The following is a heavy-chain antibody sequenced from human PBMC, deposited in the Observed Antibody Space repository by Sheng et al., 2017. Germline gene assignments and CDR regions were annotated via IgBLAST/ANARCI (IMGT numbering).Heavy chain of an antibody. CDR2: ISHIGST. CDR1: GGPISSYY. CDR3: ARGKGYYYYMDV. J-gene: IGHJ6*03. V-gene: IGHV4-59*12. Sequence: QVQLQESGPGLVKPSETLSLTCSVSGGPISSYYWSWIRQSPGKGLEWIGYISHIGSTNYNPTLRSRVTISVDTSKNQFSLKLSSVTAADTAVYYCARGKGYYYYMDVWGQGTTGLRLL.